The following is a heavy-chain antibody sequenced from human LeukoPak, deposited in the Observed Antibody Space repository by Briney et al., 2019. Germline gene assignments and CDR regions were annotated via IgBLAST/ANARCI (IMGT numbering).Heavy chain of an antibody. CDR1: GFTFSSYW. V-gene: IGHV4-34*01. CDR2: INHSGGT. J-gene: IGHJ6*03. CDR3: ARGGPNPIYDHYLDV. Sequence: PGGSLRLSCAASGFTFSSYWMSWVRQAPGKGLEWIGEINHSGGTKYNPSLKSRVTISVDTSKNQFSLKLSSVTAADSAVYYCARGGPNPIYDHYLDVWGKGTPVIVSS.